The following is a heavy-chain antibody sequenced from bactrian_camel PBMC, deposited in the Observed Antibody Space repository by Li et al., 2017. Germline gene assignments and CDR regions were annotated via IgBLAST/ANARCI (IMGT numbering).Heavy chain of an antibody. D-gene: IGHD7*01. CDR1: GVRFSRCN. J-gene: IGHJ4*01. CDR3: AYESGTTPDLCRRRGPGGY. V-gene: IGHV3S53*01. CDR2: ISSDGTT. Sequence: VQLVESGGGSVQAGGSLKLPCVGSGVRFSRCNMRWYRQVPGKERELISSISSDGTTTSADSVKGRFTISQDKGKNTVYLLMNSLKPDDSGTYYCAYESGTTPDLCRRRGPGGYLGQGTQVTVS.